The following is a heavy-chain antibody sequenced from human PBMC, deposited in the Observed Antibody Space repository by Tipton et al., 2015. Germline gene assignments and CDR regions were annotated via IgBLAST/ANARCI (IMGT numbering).Heavy chain of an antibody. D-gene: IGHD3-22*01. Sequence: TLSLTCAVHGGFLTGYFWSWIRQPPGKGLEWIGEINHGGSTGYSPSLKSRVIISIDTSKNQFSLKLSSVTAADTAVYYCARLKGYDSSGYHRDYWGQGTLVTVSS. J-gene: IGHJ4*02. V-gene: IGHV4-34*09. CDR3: ARLKGYDSSGYHRDY. CDR2: INHGGST. CDR1: GGFLTGYF.